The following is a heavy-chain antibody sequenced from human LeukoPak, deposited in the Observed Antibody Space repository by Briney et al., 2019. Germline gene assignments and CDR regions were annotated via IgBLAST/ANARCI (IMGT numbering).Heavy chain of an antibody. V-gene: IGHV3-7*01. CDR3: ARSVLMVYAPL. CDR2: IKQDGSEK. Sequence: GGSLRLSCAASGFTFSSYWMSWVRQAPGKGLEWVANIKQDGSEKYYVDSVKGRFTIPRDNAKNSLYLQMNSLRAEDTAVYYCARSVLMVYAPLWGQGTLVTVSS. D-gene: IGHD2-8*01. J-gene: IGHJ4*02. CDR1: GFTFSSYW.